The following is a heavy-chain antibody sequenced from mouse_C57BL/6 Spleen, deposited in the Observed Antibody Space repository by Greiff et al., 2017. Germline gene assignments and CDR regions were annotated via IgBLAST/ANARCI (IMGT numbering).Heavy chain of an antibody. V-gene: IGHV5-16*01. Sequence: EVQLVESEGGLVQPGSSMKLSCTASGFTFSDYYMAWVRQVPEKGLEWVANINYDGSSTYYLDSLKSRFIISRDNAKNILYLQMSSLKSEDTATYYCARDHHYYGSSYFDVWGTGTTVTVSS. CDR1: GFTFSDYY. D-gene: IGHD1-1*01. CDR3: ARDHHYYGSSYFDV. CDR2: INYDGSST. J-gene: IGHJ1*03.